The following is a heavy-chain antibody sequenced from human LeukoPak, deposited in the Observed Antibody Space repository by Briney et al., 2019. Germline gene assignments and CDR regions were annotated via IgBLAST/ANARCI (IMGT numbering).Heavy chain of an antibody. CDR1: GFTFSSYA. D-gene: IGHD3-3*01. V-gene: IGHV3-7*03. CDR3: ARLGLGFLEWLFLGYGMDV. Sequence: PGRSLRLSCAASGFTFSSYAMHWVRQAPGKGLEWVANIKQDGSEKYYVDSVKGRFTISRDNAKNSLYLQMNSLRAEDTAVYYCARLGLGFLEWLFLGYGMDVWGQGTTVTVSS. CDR2: IKQDGSEK. J-gene: IGHJ6*02.